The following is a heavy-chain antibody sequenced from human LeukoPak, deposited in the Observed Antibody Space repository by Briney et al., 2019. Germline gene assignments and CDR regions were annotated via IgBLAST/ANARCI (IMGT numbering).Heavy chain of an antibody. CDR2: ISASDTYI. CDR3: TREPSGGYCSSSSCSRYFQH. V-gene: IGHV3-21*01. J-gene: IGHJ1*01. CDR1: GFIFSGYS. D-gene: IGHD2-2*01. Sequence: GGSLRLSCAASGFIFSGYSMNWVRQAPGKGLEWVSSISASDTYINYADSLKGRFTISRDNAKNSLYLQMNSLRAEDTAVYYCTREPSGGYCSSSSCSRYFQHWGQGTLVTVSS.